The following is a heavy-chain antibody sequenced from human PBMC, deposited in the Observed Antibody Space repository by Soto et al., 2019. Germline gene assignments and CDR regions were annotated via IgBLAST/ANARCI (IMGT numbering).Heavy chain of an antibody. CDR1: GYSFTSYW. Sequence: PGESLKISCKVSGYSFTSYWIGWVRQMPGKGLEWMGIIYPGDSDTRYSPSFQGQVTISADKSISTAYLQWSSLKASDTAMYYCARLAVARPVPRYYFDYWGQGTLVTVSS. J-gene: IGHJ4*02. CDR3: ARLAVARPVPRYYFDY. V-gene: IGHV5-51*01. CDR2: IYPGDSDT. D-gene: IGHD6-19*01.